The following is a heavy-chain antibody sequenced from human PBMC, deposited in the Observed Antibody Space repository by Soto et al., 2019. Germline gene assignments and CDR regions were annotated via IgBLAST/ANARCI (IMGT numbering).Heavy chain of an antibody. CDR3: VRDIAAAGFDY. Sequence: GGSLRLSCVASGFTFTHYWMHWVRQAPGRGLVWVSRFNSDGSVTTYADSVKGRFTISRDNSKNTLYLQMNSLRAEDTAVYYCVRDIAAAGFDYWGHGTLVTVS. D-gene: IGHD6-13*01. V-gene: IGHV3-74*01. J-gene: IGHJ4*01. CDR2: FNSDGSVT. CDR1: GFTFTHYW.